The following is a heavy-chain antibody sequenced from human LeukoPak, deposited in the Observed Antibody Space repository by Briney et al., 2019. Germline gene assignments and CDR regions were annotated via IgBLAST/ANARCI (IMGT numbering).Heavy chain of an antibody. CDR2: IYTSGTI. Sequence: PSETLSLTCTVSGGSISSYYWSWIRQPAGTALEWIGRIYTSGTITYNPSLKSRVTMSVDASKNQFSLKLSSVTAADTAVYYCARDSGTTGEVKFDPWGQGTLVTVSS. CDR3: ARDSGTTGEVKFDP. V-gene: IGHV4-4*07. CDR1: GGSISSYY. J-gene: IGHJ5*02. D-gene: IGHD3-10*01.